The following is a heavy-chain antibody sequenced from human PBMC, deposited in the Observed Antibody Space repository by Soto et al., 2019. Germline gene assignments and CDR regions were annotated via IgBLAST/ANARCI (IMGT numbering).Heavy chain of an antibody. CDR1: GFTFSSYG. D-gene: IGHD6-13*01. CDR2: IWYDGSNK. J-gene: IGHJ6*02. V-gene: IGHV3-33*01. CDR3: AREYSSSWHGGVIYGIDV. Sequence: QVQLVESGGGVVQPGRSLRLSCAASGFTFSSYGMHWVRQAPGKGLEWVAVIWYDGSNKYYADSVKGRFTISRDNSKNTLHLQMNRLRAEDTAVYYCAREYSSSWHGGVIYGIDVWGQGPTVTGS.